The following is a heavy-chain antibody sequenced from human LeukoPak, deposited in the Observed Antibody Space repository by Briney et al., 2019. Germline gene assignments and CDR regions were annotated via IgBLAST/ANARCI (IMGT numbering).Heavy chain of an antibody. D-gene: IGHD3-16*02. CDR1: GFTFSSYS. CDR2: ISSSSSYI. CDR3: ARDRNMITFGGVIVTIDY. J-gene: IGHJ4*02. V-gene: IGHV3-21*01. Sequence: GGSLRLSCAASGFTFSSYSMNWVPQAPGKGLEWVSSISSSSSYIYYADSVKGRFTISRDNAKNSLYLQMNSLRAEDTAVYYCARDRNMITFGGVIVTIDYWGQGTLVTVSS.